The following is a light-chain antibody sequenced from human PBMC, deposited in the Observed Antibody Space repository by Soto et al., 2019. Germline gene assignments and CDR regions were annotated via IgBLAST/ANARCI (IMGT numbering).Light chain of an antibody. Sequence: DIEMSQSPSSLSASIGDSVTITCRASQTIICYLNWYQQKPGKAPRLLINAASNLQSGVPSRFRGSGSETDFTLTITSPQPEDFETYYCQQSYTNPRTFGQGTKVDIK. V-gene: IGKV1-39*01. CDR1: QTIICY. CDR2: AAS. J-gene: IGKJ1*01. CDR3: QQSYTNPRT.